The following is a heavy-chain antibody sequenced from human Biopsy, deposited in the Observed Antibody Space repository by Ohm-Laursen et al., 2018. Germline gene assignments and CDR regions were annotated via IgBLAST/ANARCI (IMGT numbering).Heavy chain of an antibody. CDR3: ATKLTGYFHH. D-gene: IGHD3-9*01. Sequence: SVTVSCKVPGGTFSNYGVNWVRQAPGQGLEWLGGNIPILGTGNYAQKFQDRVTVAADTSTSTATMELRSLRSDDTAVYYFATKLTGYFHHWGQGTLVIVSS. CDR1: GGTFSNYG. CDR2: NIPILGTG. V-gene: IGHV1-69*06. J-gene: IGHJ1*01.